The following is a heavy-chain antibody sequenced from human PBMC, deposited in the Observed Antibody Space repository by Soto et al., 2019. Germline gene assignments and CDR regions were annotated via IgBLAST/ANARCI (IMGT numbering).Heavy chain of an antibody. D-gene: IGHD6-6*01. CDR2: IYYSGST. CDR1: GGSISSYY. Sequence: SETLSLTCTVSGGSISSYYWSWIRQPPGKGLEWIGYIYYSGSTNYNPSLKSRVTISVDTSKNQFSLKLSSVTAADTAVYYCARFKYSSSYDVDYWGQGTLVTVSS. V-gene: IGHV4-59*01. CDR3: ARFKYSSSYDVDY. J-gene: IGHJ4*02.